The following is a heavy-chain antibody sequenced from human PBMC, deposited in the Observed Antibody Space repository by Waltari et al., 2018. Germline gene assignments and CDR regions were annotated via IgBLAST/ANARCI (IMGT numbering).Heavy chain of an antibody. CDR2: LSGSGGST. Sequence: EVQLVESGGGLVQPGGSLRLSCAASGFTFSSYAMSWVRQAPGKGLEWVSALSGSGGSTDYAVSVKGRFTISSDNSKNTLYLQMNSLRAGDTAVYYGAKGLRLATSVVDYWGQGTLVTVSS. J-gene: IGHJ4*02. CDR3: AKGLRLATSVVDY. CDR1: GFTFSSYA. D-gene: IGHD5-12*01. V-gene: IGHV3-23*04.